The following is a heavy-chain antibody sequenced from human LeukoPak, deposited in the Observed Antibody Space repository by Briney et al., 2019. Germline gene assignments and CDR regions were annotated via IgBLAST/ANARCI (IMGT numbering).Heavy chain of an antibody. J-gene: IGHJ4*02. CDR1: GYTFTGYY. CDR3: ARDPDYYDSSGYGDY. CDR2: INPNSGGT. V-gene: IGHV1-2*02. D-gene: IGHD3-22*01. Sequence: ASVKVSCKASGYTFTGYYMHSVRQAPGQGLEWMGWINPNSGGTNYAQKFQGRVTMTRDTSISTAYMELSRLRSDDTAVYYCARDPDYYDSSGYGDYWGQGTLVTVSS.